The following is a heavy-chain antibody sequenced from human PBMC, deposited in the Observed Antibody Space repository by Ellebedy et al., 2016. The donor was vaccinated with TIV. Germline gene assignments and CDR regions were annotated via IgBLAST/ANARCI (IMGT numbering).Heavy chain of an antibody. V-gene: IGHV4-31*03. CDR3: ARSSRPSYGDYGRRPFDP. J-gene: IGHJ5*02. D-gene: IGHD4-17*01. CDR1: GGSISSGGYY. Sequence: MPSETLSLTCTVSGGSISSGGYYWSWIRQHPGKGLEWIGYIYYSGSTYYNPSLKSRVTISVDTSKNQFSLKLSSVTAADTAVYYCARSSRPSYGDYGRRPFDPWGQGTLVTVSS. CDR2: IYYSGST.